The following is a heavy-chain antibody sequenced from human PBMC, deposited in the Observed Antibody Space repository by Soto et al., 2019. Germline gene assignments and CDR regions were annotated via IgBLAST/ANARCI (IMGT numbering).Heavy chain of an antibody. CDR3: AKGNWNDEKQYYYYYMDV. CDR1: GFTFSSYA. Sequence: GGSLRLSCAASGFTFSSYAMSWVRQAPGKGLEWVSAISGSGGSTYYADSVKGRFTISRDNSKNTLYLQMNSLRAEDTAVYYCAKGNWNDEKQYYYYYMDVWGKGTTVTVSS. V-gene: IGHV3-23*01. D-gene: IGHD1-20*01. CDR2: ISGSGGST. J-gene: IGHJ6*03.